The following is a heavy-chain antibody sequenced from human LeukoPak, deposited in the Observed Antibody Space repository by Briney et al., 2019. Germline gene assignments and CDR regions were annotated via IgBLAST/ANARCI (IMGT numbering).Heavy chain of an antibody. V-gene: IGHV1-69*06. CDR3: ARDIGSGSYPTSFDY. Sequence: SVKVSCKASGGTFSSYAISWVRQTPGQGLEWMGGIIPIFGTANYAQKFQGRVTITADKSTSTAYMELSSLGSEDTAVYYCARDIGSGSYPTSFDYWGQGTLVTVSS. CDR2: IIPIFGTA. J-gene: IGHJ4*02. D-gene: IGHD3-10*01. CDR1: GGTFSSYA.